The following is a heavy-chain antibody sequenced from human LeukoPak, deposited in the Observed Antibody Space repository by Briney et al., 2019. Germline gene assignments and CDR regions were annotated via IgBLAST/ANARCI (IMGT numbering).Heavy chain of an antibody. D-gene: IGHD3-16*01. Sequence: GGSLRLSCAASGFTVSSNYMSWVRRAPGKGLEWVSVIYSGGSTYYADSVKGRFTISRHNSKNTLYLQMNSLRAEDTAVYYCAREADRGTFDYWGQGTLVTVSS. J-gene: IGHJ4*02. CDR2: IYSGGST. CDR3: AREADRGTFDY. CDR1: GFTVSSNY. V-gene: IGHV3-53*04.